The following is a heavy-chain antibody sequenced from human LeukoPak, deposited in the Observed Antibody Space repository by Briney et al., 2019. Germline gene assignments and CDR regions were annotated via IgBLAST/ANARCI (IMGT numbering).Heavy chain of an antibody. CDR1: GFTFSNAW. D-gene: IGHD3-9*01. CDR3: TMTLPHYDILTGYYGGYFDY. V-gene: IGHV3-15*01. CDR2: IKSKTDGGTT. J-gene: IGHJ4*02. Sequence: GGSLRLSCAASGFTFSNAWMSWVRQAPGKGLEWVGRIKSKTDGGTTDYAAPVKGRFTISRDDSKNTLYLQMNSLKTEDTAVYYCTMTLPHYDILTGYYGGYFDYWGQGTLVTVSS.